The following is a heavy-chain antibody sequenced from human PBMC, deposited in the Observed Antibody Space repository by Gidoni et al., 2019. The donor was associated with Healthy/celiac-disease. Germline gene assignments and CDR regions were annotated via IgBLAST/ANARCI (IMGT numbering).Heavy chain of an antibody. Sequence: QVQLQELGPGLVKPSETLSLTCTVSGGSISSYYWSWIRQPPGKGLEWIGYIYYSGSTNYNPSLKSRVTISVDTSKNQFSLKLSSVTAADTAVYYCARGDYYGSGSYDYWGQGTLVTVSS. V-gene: IGHV4-59*01. CDR1: GGSISSYY. CDR3: ARGDYYGSGSYDY. CDR2: IYYSGST. J-gene: IGHJ4*02. D-gene: IGHD3-10*01.